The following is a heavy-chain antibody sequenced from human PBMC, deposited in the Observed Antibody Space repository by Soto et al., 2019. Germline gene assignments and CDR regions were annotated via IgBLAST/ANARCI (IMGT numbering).Heavy chain of an antibody. D-gene: IGHD6-13*01. J-gene: IGHJ6*02. CDR2: IDPSDSYT. Sequence: GESLKISCKGSGYSFTSYWISWVRQMPGKGLEWMGRIDPSDSYTNYSPSFQGHVTISADKSISTAYLQWSSLKASDTAMYYCARFPRRGAAGYGMDVWGQGTTVTVSS. CDR1: GYSFTSYW. CDR3: ARFPRRGAAGYGMDV. V-gene: IGHV5-10-1*01.